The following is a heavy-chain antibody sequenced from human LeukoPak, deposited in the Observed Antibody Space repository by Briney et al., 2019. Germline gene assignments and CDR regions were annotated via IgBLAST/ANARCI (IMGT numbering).Heavy chain of an antibody. D-gene: IGHD1-26*01. V-gene: IGHV3-23*01. Sequence: GGSLRLSCAASGFTFSNYAMGWVRQTPGKGLEWVSCMSSDGGGTYYADSVKGRFTISRDISKNTLYLQMNSLRGDDTAVYYCAKDGIVGATLLYYFDFWGQGTLVTVSS. J-gene: IGHJ4*02. CDR1: GFTFSNYA. CDR2: MSSDGGGT. CDR3: AKDGIVGATLLYYFDF.